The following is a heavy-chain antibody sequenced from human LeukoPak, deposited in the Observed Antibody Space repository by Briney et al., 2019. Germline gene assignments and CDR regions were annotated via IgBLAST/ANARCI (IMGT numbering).Heavy chain of an antibody. CDR1: GYTFTGYY. CDR2: INPNSGGT. V-gene: IGHV1-2*02. CDR3: ARQRIAATRSWDP. J-gene: IGHJ5*02. Sequence: ASVKVSCKASGYTFTGYYMHWVRQAPGQGLEWMGWINPNSGGTNYAQKSQGRVTMTRDTSISTAYMELSRLRSDDTAVYYCARQRIAATRSWDPWGQGTLVTVSS. D-gene: IGHD6-13*01.